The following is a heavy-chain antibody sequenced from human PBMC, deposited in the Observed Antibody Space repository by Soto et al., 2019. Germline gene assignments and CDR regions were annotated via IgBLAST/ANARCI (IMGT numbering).Heavy chain of an antibody. D-gene: IGHD3-16*01. CDR3: AHNWGLHSDY. Sequence: QITLKESGPTLVEPTQPLTLTCTYSGLSLRTTGVGVGWIRQPPGKALEWLGIIYWNDDKRYSPSLKTRFTLTSDISKSQVVLTMTNMEPGGTATYYCAHNWGLHSDYWGQGTLVIVSS. CDR2: IYWNDDK. V-gene: IGHV2-5*01. J-gene: IGHJ4*02. CDR1: GLSLRTTGVG.